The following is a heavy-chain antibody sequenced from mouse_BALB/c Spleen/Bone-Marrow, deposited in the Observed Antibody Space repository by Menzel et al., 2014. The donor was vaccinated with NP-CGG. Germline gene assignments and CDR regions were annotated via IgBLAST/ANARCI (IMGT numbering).Heavy chain of an antibody. Sequence: QVQLQQSGAELVKPGASVKMSCKASGYTFTSYWMHWVKQRPGQGLEWIGVIDPSDSYTSYNQKFKGKATLTVDTSSSTAYMQLSSLTSEDSAVYNGTIYYRSFAYWGQGTLVTVSA. V-gene: IGHV1S127*01. D-gene: IGHD2-14*01. CDR3: TIYYRSFAY. CDR1: GYTFTSYW. J-gene: IGHJ3*01. CDR2: IDPSDSYT.